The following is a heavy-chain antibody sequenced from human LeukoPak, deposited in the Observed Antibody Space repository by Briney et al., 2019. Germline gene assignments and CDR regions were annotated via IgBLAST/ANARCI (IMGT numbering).Heavy chain of an antibody. CDR3: AKEEVPNDY. Sequence: PGGSLRLSCAASGFTFNSYAMTWVRQAPGRGLDWVSGLSGGGTTYYADSVKGRFTISRDTSKNTLYLQMNTLRPEDTAVYYCAKEEVPNDYWGQGTLVTVSS. V-gene: IGHV3-23*01. CDR1: GFTFNSYA. J-gene: IGHJ4*02. CDR2: LSGGGTT.